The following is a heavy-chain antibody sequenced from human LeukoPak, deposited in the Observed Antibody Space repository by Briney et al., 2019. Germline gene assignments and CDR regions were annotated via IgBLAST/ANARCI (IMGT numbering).Heavy chain of an antibody. CDR1: GFTFSSYA. Sequence: GGSLRLSCAASGFTFSSYAMSWVRQAPGKGLEWVSAISGSGGSTYYADSVKGRFTISRDNSKNTLYLQMNSLRAEDTAVYYCARPPSGYYYVSPGAYYFDYWGQGTLVTVSS. J-gene: IGHJ4*02. D-gene: IGHD3-22*01. V-gene: IGHV3-23*01. CDR3: ARPPSGYYYVSPGAYYFDY. CDR2: ISGSGGST.